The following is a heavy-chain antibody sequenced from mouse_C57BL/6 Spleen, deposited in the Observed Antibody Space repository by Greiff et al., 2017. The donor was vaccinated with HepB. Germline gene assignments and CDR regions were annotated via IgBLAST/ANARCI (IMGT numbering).Heavy chain of an antibody. V-gene: IGHV1-55*01. D-gene: IGHD2-1*01. Sequence: QVQLQQPGAELVKPGASVKMSCKASGYTFTSYWISWVKQRPGQGLEWIGDIYPGSGSTNYNEKFKSKATLTVDTSSSTAYMQLSSLTSEDSAVYYCARFDYGNYYYAMDYWGQGTSVTVSS. CDR1: GYTFTSYW. CDR3: ARFDYGNYYYAMDY. J-gene: IGHJ4*01. CDR2: IYPGSGST.